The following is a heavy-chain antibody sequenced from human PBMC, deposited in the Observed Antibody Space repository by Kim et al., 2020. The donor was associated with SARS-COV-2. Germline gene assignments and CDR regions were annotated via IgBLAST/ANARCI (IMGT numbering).Heavy chain of an antibody. J-gene: IGHJ6*02. Sequence: GGSLRLSCAASGFIFSGFWMHWVRQAPGKGLVWVSRIHSDGSSTSYADSVKGRFTISRDNAMNTLYLPVNSLRGEDTGVYYCARGHYYAMDVWGQGTTVTVAS. CDR3: ARGHYYAMDV. CDR2: IHSDGSST. V-gene: IGHV3-74*01. CDR1: GFIFSGFW.